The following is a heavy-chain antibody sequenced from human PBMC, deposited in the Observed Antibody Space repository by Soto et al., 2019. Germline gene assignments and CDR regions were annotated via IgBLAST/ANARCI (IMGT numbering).Heavy chain of an antibody. V-gene: IGHV3-21*01. J-gene: IGHJ4*02. CDR1: GFTFTNHN. D-gene: IGHD2-21*01. CDR2: ISSSSSFR. Sequence: GGSLRLSCAASGFTFTNHNMNLVRQAPGKGLECVSSISSSSSFRNYADSVKGRFSISRDNDKNLVYLQMDSLRAEDTAVYYCARDPPLSVLVVVATDDFWGQGTLVTV. CDR3: ARDPPLSVLVVVATDDF.